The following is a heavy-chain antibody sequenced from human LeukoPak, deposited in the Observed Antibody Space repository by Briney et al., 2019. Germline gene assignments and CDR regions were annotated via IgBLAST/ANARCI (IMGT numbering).Heavy chain of an antibody. CDR3: AREPGSYHWFDP. J-gene: IGHJ5*02. Sequence: PGGSLRLSCAAPGFTVSSNYMSWVRQAPGKGLEWVSAISGSGGNTYYADSVKGRFTISRDNSKNMLYLQMNSLRADDTAVYYCAREPGSYHWFDPWGQGTLVTVSS. CDR2: ISGSGGNT. V-gene: IGHV3-23*01. CDR1: GFTVSSNY. D-gene: IGHD2-2*01.